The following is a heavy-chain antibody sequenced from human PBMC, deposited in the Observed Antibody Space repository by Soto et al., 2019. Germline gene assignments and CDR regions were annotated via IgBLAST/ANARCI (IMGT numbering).Heavy chain of an antibody. J-gene: IGHJ6*02. Sequence: PGGSLRLSCAASGFTFSSYAMNWVRQAPGKGLEWVSGISGSGVTTYYADSVKGRFTISRDNSKNTLFLQMNSLRADDTAVYYCAKTKKWLVKDYDFGMDVWGQGTTVTVSS. CDR1: GFTFSSYA. CDR3: AKTKKWLVKDYDFGMDV. D-gene: IGHD6-19*01. V-gene: IGHV3-23*01. CDR2: ISGSGVTT.